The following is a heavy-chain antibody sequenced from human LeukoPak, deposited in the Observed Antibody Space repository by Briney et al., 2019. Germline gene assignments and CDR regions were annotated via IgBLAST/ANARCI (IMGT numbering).Heavy chain of an antibody. Sequence: GGSLRLSCVGSGFTFSRYSMNWVRQTPGKGLEWVSSISSGSSYIYYADSVKGRFTISRDNAKNSLHLQMSSLRAEDTAVYYCARDLEGSGWYGDYWGQGTLVTVSS. CDR1: GFTFSRYS. J-gene: IGHJ4*02. CDR2: ISSGSSYI. D-gene: IGHD6-19*01. CDR3: ARDLEGSGWYGDY. V-gene: IGHV3-21*01.